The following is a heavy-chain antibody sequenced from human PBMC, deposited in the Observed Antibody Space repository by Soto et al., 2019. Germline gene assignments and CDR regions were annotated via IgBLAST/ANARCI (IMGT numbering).Heavy chain of an antibody. J-gene: IGHJ6*02. CDR2: ISVSGGST. CDR3: VNGGVLPNFYYYGMDV. D-gene: IGHD2-8*02. CDR1: GFIFSNYA. Sequence: GGSLRLSCAASGFIFSNYAISWVRQAPGKGLEWVSGISVSGGSTYYADSVKGRFTISRDNSKNTLYLQMNSLRAEDTAVYYCVNGGVLPNFYYYGMDVWGQGTTVTVSS. V-gene: IGHV3-23*01.